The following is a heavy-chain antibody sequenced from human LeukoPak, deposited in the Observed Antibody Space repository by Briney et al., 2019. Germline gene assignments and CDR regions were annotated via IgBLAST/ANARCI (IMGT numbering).Heavy chain of an antibody. V-gene: IGHV3-64*05. D-gene: IGHD2-15*01. CDR1: GFTFSNYA. Sequence: GGSLRLSCSASGFTFSNYAMHWVRQAPGKGLEYVSGISSKGGSTYHADPVKGRFTISRDNSKNTLYIQMNSLRAEDTAVYYCVKGPCSGGSCYLEYWGQGTLVTVSS. CDR2: ISSKGGST. J-gene: IGHJ4*02. CDR3: VKGPCSGGSCYLEY.